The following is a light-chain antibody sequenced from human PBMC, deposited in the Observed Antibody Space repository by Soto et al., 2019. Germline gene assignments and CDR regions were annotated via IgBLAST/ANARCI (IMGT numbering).Light chain of an antibody. V-gene: IGKV3D-11*01. CDR3: QQRSNWIT. Sequence: EIVLTQSTSTLSTFPGARVTISCRASQDINTRLAWYQHRPGQAPRLLIYQTSIRAAGIPASFSGSASGTDFPLTSSSLEPEDFAVYNSQQRSNWITFAQGTRLEIK. CDR2: QTS. CDR1: QDINTR. J-gene: IGKJ5*01.